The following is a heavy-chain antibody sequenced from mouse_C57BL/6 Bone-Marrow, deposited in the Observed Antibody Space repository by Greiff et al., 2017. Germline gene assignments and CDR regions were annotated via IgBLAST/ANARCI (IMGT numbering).Heavy chain of an antibody. V-gene: IGHV3-6*01. J-gene: IGHJ3*01. D-gene: IGHD1-1*02. CDR1: GYSITSGYY. CDR2: INYDGSN. Sequence: EVQLQESGPGLVKPSQSLSLTCSVTGYSITSGYYWNWIRQFPGNKLEWMGYINYDGSNNYNPSLKNRISITRDTSKNQFFLKLNSVTTEDTATYYCARGLVASWFAYWGQGTLVTVSA. CDR3: ARGLVASWFAY.